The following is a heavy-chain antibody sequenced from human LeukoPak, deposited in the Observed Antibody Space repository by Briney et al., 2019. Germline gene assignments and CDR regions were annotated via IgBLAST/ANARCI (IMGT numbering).Heavy chain of an antibody. CDR2: IFHSGST. CDR3: ARRYYDSSGYYYFDY. D-gene: IGHD3-22*01. V-gene: IGHV4-59*01. CDR1: GGSISTYY. J-gene: IGHJ4*02. Sequence: SSETLSLTCTVSGGSISTYYWSWIRQPPGKGLEWIGYIFHSGSTNYNPSLKSRVTISVDTSKNQFSLKLSSVTASDTAVYYCARRYYDSSGYYYFDYWGQGTLVTASS.